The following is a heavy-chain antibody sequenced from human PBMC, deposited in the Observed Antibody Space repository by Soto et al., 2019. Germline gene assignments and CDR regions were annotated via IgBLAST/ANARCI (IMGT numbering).Heavy chain of an antibody. Sequence: QVQLVESGGGLVKPGGSLRLSCAASGFTFSDYYMSWIRQAPGKGLEWVSYISSSGSTIYYADSVKGRFTISRDNAKNSLYLQMNSLRAEDTAVYYCARVGCSSTSCYDLFGYWYFDLWGRGTLVTVSS. CDR1: GFTFSDYY. D-gene: IGHD2-2*01. J-gene: IGHJ2*01. CDR2: ISSSGSTI. CDR3: ARVGCSSTSCYDLFGYWYFDL. V-gene: IGHV3-11*01.